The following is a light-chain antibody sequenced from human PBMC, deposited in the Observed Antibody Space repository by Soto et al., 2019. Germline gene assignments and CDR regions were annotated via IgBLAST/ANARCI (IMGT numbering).Light chain of an antibody. V-gene: IGLV1-40*01. CDR3: QSYDSSLSGSRV. Sequence: QSVLTLPPSVSGAPGQRVTISCTGSGSNIGAGYDVHWYQQLPGTAPKLLIYGNSNRPSGVPDRFSGSKSGTSASLAITGLQAEDEADYYCQSYDSSLSGSRVFGTGTKVTVL. CDR2: GNS. CDR1: GSNIGAGYD. J-gene: IGLJ1*01.